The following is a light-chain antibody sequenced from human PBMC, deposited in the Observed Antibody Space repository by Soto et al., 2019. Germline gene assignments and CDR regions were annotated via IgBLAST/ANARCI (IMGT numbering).Light chain of an antibody. CDR3: SSYAGTVL. J-gene: IGLJ2*01. CDR1: SSDVGGYNF. CDR2: EVS. Sequence: QSALTQPPSASGSPGQLVTISCTGTSSDVGGYNFVSWYQQYPGTAPKLMIYEVSKRPSGVPDRFSGSKSGNTASLTVSGLQAEDEADYYCSSYAGTVLFGGGTKLTVL. V-gene: IGLV2-8*01.